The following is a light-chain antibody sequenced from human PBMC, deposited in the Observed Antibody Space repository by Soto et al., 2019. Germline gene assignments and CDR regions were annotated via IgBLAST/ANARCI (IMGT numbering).Light chain of an antibody. V-gene: IGKV1-33*01. CDR3: QQYDSLPPS. Sequence: DIQMTQSPSSLSASVGDRVTITCQASQDIGHYLNWYKQKPGKAPKLLIYDTSELETGAPSRFSGSGSGTDFTFTINSLQPEDFATYYCQQYDSLPPSFGGGTKVEIK. CDR1: QDIGHY. J-gene: IGKJ4*01. CDR2: DTS.